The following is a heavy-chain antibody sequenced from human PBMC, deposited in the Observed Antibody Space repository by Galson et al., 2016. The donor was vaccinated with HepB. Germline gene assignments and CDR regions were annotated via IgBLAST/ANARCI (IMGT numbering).Heavy chain of an antibody. CDR3: ARLPWDSYQWYFDL. J-gene: IGHJ2*01. Sequence: SLRLSCAASGFTIRDNYINWVRQAPGKGLEWVSIIYTSGATYYADSVEGRVTVSRHDSDNTVYLQMNSLRVDDTAVYYCARLPWDSYQWYFDLWGRGTPVTVSS. V-gene: IGHV3-53*04. CDR2: IYTSGAT. CDR1: GFTIRDNY. D-gene: IGHD1-26*01.